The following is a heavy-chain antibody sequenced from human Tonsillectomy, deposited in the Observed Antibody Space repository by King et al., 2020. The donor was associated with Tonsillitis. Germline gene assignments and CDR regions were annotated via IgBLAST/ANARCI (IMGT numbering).Heavy chain of an antibody. CDR1: GGTFGRHA. D-gene: IGHD2-21*02. Sequence: QLVQSGAEVRKPGSSVRVSCKASGGTFGRHAIGWARQAPGQGLEWMGAIVPILATPNHAQKFQGRLTITADESTSTVYMELSSLGSEDTAVYYCARGGPSLVTYYFDYWGQGTLVTVSS. CDR3: ARGGPSLVTYYFDY. V-gene: IGHV1-69*01. CDR2: IVPILATP. J-gene: IGHJ4*02.